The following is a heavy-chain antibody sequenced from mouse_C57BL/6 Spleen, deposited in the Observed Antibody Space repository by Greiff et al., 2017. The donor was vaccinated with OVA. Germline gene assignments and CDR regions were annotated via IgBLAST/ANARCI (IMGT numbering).Heavy chain of an antibody. CDR1: GFTIKDYY. V-gene: IGHV14-2*01. J-gene: IGHJ2*01. CDR3: ASDGRGYYFDY. CDR2: IDPEDGET. Sequence: VKLKESGAVLVKPGASVKLSCTASGFTIKDYYMHWVKQRTEQGLEWIGRIDPEDGETRYAQKFQGKATITADTSSNTAYLQLSRLTADDTAVYYCASDGRGYYFDYWGQGTTLTVSS. D-gene: IGHD1-1*01.